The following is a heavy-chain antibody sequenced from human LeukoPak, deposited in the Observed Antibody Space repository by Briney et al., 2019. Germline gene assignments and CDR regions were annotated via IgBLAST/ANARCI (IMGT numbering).Heavy chain of an antibody. CDR1: GYTFTGYY. V-gene: IGHV1-2*02. CDR2: INPNSGGT. D-gene: IGHD3-22*01. Sequence: EASVKVSCKASGYTFTGYYMHWVRQAPGQGLEWMGWINPNSGGTNYAQKFQGRVTMTRDTSISTAYMELSRLRSDDTAVYYCARDGAYYDSSGTRYYYYGMDVWGQGTTVTVSS. CDR3: ARDGAYYDSSGTRYYYYGMDV. J-gene: IGHJ6*02.